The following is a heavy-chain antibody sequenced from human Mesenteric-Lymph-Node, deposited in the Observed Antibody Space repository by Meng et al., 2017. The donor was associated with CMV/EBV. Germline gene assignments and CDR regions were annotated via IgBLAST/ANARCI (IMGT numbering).Heavy chain of an antibody. CDR2: IYYSGNT. D-gene: IGHD4-17*01. J-gene: IGHJ4*02. CDR1: GGSISSSSYY. V-gene: IGHV4-39*07. Sequence: SETLSLTCTVSGGSISSSSYYWGWIRQPPGKGLEWIGSIYYSGNTYYSPSLKSRVTISVDTSKNQFSLKLSSVTAADTAVYYCARDFGGNNGDYYFDYWGQGTLVTVSS. CDR3: ARDFGGNNGDYYFDY.